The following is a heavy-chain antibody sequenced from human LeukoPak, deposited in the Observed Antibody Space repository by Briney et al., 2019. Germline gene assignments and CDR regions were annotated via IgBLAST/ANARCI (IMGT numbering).Heavy chain of an antibody. V-gene: IGHV3-23*01. D-gene: IGHD3-3*01. Sequence: GGSLRLSCAASGFTFSSYAMSWVRQAPGKGLEWVSAISGSGGSTYYADSVKGRFTISRDNAKNSLYLQMNSLRAEDTAVYYCARAYYDFWSGEPGYMDVWGKGTTVTVSS. CDR2: ISGSGGST. J-gene: IGHJ6*03. CDR1: GFTFSSYA. CDR3: ARAYYDFWSGEPGYMDV.